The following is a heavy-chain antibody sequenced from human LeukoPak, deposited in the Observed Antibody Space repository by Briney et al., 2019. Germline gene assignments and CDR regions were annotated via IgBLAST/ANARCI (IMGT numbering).Heavy chain of an antibody. Sequence: GGSVRLLCGASGLIDSSNYMRWVPHSRGRALEWVLVIHTDGSTYCADSVKGQFTISRDTSKNTLYLQMNSLRAPDTALYYCVRMTVLYGESHPGWCEHWGQGTLLSVSA. CDR2: IHTDGST. CDR1: GLIDSSNY. V-gene: IGHV3-53*01. D-gene: IGHD4/OR15-4a*01. CDR3: VRMTVLYGESHPGWCEH. J-gene: IGHJ5*02.